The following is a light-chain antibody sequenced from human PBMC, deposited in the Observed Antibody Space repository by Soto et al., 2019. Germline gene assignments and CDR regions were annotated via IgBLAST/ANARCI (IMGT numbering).Light chain of an antibody. Sequence: EIVLTQSPGTLSVSPGERTTLSCRSSQNIINNLAWYQQKPGQAPRLLIYGISIRATGIPDRFSGSGSGTDFTPTISRLEPEDFAVYYCEQYGSSPRTFGQGTKVDIK. J-gene: IGKJ1*01. V-gene: IGKV3-20*01. CDR2: GIS. CDR3: EQYGSSPRT. CDR1: QNIINN.